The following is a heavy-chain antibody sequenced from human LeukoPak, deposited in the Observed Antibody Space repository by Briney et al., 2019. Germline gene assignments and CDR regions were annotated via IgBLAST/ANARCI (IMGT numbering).Heavy chain of an antibody. Sequence: GSLRLSCAASGFTFSTYAMHWVRQAPGKGLEWVALISSDERNIDYADSVKGRFTISRDNSKNTLYLQMNSLRAEDTAVYYCARVVRGVIFDYYYYMDVWGKGTTVTVSS. CDR3: ARVVRGVIFDYYYYMDV. D-gene: IGHD3-10*01. CDR1: GFTFSTYA. V-gene: IGHV3-30*14. J-gene: IGHJ6*03. CDR2: ISSDERNI.